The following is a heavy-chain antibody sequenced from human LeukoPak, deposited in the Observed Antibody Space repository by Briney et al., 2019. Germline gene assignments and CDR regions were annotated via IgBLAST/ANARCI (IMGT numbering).Heavy chain of an antibody. V-gene: IGHV1-18*01. CDR1: GYTFAIYG. J-gene: IGHJ5*02. CDR2: ISPYAGDT. CDR3: ARDYCTRGGDCYKEDLFDP. D-gene: IGHD2-21*02. Sequence: GVSVKVPYKASGYTFAIYGISWVRQAPGQGLEWMAWISPYAGDTNYAQNFEGRVTMTTETSTSTAYMELRSLRSDDTAIYYCARDYCTRGGDCYKEDLFDPWGQGTRVSVFS.